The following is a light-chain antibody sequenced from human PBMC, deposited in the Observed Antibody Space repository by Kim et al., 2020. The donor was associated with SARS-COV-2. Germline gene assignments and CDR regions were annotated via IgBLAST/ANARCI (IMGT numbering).Light chain of an antibody. CDR2: SQD. Sequence: ELTQPPSASGAPGQRVTISCSGGSSNIGSNTVNWYQHLPGTAPKLLIYSQDRRPSGVPDRFSGSKSGTSASLAISGLQSEDEADYYCASWDASLNVVVFGGRTQLTVL. CDR3: ASWDASLNVVV. V-gene: IGLV1-44*01. J-gene: IGLJ2*01. CDR1: SSNIGSNT.